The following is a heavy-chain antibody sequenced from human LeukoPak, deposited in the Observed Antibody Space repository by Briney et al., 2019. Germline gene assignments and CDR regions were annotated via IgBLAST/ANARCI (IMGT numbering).Heavy chain of an antibody. V-gene: IGHV3-74*01. CDR2: IYVDGRTT. CDR3: IRDFRSADL. Sequence: GGSLRLSCVASGFTFSNYWMHWVCQPPGKGLVWVSRIYVDGRTTNYADSVKGRFTISRDNAKNTVYLEMNSLSVEDTATYYCIRDFRSADLWGQGTLVTVTS. CDR1: GFTFSNYW. J-gene: IGHJ5*02.